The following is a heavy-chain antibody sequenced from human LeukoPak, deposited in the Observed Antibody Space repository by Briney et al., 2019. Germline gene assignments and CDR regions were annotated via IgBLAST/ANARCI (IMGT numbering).Heavy chain of an antibody. D-gene: IGHD2-2*01. CDR1: GYSISSGYY. CDR3: ARDSTSGWFDP. Sequence: SETLSLTCTVSGYSISSGYYWGWIRQPPGKGLEWIGSIYHSGSTYYNPSLKSRVTISVDTSKNQFSLKLSSVIAADTAVYYCARDSTSGWFDPWGQGTLVTVSS. V-gene: IGHV4-38-2*02. J-gene: IGHJ5*02. CDR2: IYHSGST.